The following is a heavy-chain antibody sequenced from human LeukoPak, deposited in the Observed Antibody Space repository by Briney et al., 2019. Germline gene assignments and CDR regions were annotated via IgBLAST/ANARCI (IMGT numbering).Heavy chain of an antibody. J-gene: IGHJ4*02. V-gene: IGHV7-4-1*02. CDR2: INTNTGNP. CDR3: AREGVGGYHEFDY. D-gene: IGHD5-12*01. CDR1: GYTFTSYA. Sequence: GASVAVSFKASGYTFTSYAMNWVRQAPGQGLEWMGWINTNTGNPTYAQGFTGRFVFSLDTSVSTAYLQISSLKAEDTAVYYCAREGVGGYHEFDYWGQGTLVTVSS.